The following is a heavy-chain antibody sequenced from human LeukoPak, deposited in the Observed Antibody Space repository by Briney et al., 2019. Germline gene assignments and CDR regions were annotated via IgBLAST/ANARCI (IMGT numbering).Heavy chain of an antibody. CDR2: INPNSGGT. V-gene: IGHV1-2*02. Sequence: ASVKASCKASGYTFTGYYMHWVRQAPGQGLEWMGWINPNSGGTNYAQKFQGRVTMTRDTSISTAYMELSRLRSDDTAVYYCARDLFSDGYSSSWDYWGQGTLVTVSS. CDR3: ARDLFSDGYSSSWDY. CDR1: GYTFTGYY. J-gene: IGHJ4*02. D-gene: IGHD6-13*01.